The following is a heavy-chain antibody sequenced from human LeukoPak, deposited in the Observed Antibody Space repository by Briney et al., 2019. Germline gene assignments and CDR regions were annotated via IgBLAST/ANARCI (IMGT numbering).Heavy chain of an antibody. Sequence: GASVKVSCKASGYTFTSYAMHWVRQAPGQRLEWMGWINAGNGNTKYSQKFLGRVTITRDISANTAYMELSSLTSEDTAVYYYARAEVLLSYGHNKHCLDVWGQGTTVTVSS. J-gene: IGHJ6*02. CDR3: ARAEVLLSYGHNKHCLDV. CDR1: GYTFTSYA. V-gene: IGHV1-3*01. CDR2: INAGNGNT. D-gene: IGHD3-10*01.